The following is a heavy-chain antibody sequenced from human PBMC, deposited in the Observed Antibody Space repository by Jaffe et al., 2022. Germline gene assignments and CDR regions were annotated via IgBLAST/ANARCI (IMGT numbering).Heavy chain of an antibody. CDR2: INHSGST. CDR1: GGSFSGYY. D-gene: IGHD1-26*01. CDR3: ARARWLMWEGTSFDY. J-gene: IGHJ4*02. Sequence: QVQLQQWGAGLLKPSETLSLTCAVYGGSFSGYYWSWIRQPPGKGLEWIGEINHSGSTNYNPSLKSRVTISVDTSKNQFSLKLSSVTAADTAVYYCARARWLMWEGTSFDYWGQGTLVTVSS. V-gene: IGHV4-34*01.